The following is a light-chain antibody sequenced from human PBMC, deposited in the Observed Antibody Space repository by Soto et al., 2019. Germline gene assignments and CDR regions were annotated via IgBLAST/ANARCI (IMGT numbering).Light chain of an antibody. CDR2: EVN. V-gene: IGLV2-8*01. Sequence: ALTQPPSASGSPGQSVAISCTGTSSDVGGYNYVSWYQQHPGKAPKLMIYEVNKRPSGVPDRFSGSKSGNTASLTVSGLQAEDEADYYCSSYAGSSYVFGTGTKVTVL. J-gene: IGLJ1*01. CDR3: SSYAGSSYV. CDR1: SSDVGGYNY.